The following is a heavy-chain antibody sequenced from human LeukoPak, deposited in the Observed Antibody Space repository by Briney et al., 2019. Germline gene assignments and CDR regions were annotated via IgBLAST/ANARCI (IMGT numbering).Heavy chain of an antibody. V-gene: IGHV3-53*01. Sequence: PGGSLRLSCVASGFTVSSNYMTWVRQAPGKGLEWVSVVHSVGSTYYADSVRGRFTISRDNSKNTLYLQMNSLRAEDTAVYYCATSPLAGSWGQGTLVTVSS. CDR1: GFTVSSNY. CDR2: VHSVGST. J-gene: IGHJ4*02. CDR3: ATSPLAGS. D-gene: IGHD3-10*01.